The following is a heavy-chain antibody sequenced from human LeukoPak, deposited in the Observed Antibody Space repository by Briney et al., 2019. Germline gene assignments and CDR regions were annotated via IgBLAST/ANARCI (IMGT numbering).Heavy chain of an antibody. CDR1: GFTFSSYA. CDR3: AKVGHIVATICYFDY. CDR2: ISGSGGST. V-gene: IGHV3-23*01. D-gene: IGHD5-12*01. Sequence: GGSLRLSCAASGFTFSSYAMSWVRQAPGKGLEWVSAISGSGGSTYYADSVKGRFTISRDKSKITLYLQMNSLRAEDTAVYYCAKVGHIVATICYFDYWGQGTLVTVSS. J-gene: IGHJ4*02.